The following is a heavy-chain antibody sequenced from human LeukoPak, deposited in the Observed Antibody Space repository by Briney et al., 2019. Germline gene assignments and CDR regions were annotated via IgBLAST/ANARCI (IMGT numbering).Heavy chain of an antibody. Sequence: GGSLRLSCAAPGFTFSSYAMHWVRQAPGKGLEWVAVISYDGSNKYYADSVKGRFTISRDNSKNTLYLQMNSLRAEDTAVYYCARTLGWGSGWSTEPYFDYWGQGTLVTVSS. CDR1: GFTFSSYA. V-gene: IGHV3-30-3*01. CDR3: ARTLGWGSGWSTEPYFDY. D-gene: IGHD6-19*01. CDR2: ISYDGSNK. J-gene: IGHJ4*02.